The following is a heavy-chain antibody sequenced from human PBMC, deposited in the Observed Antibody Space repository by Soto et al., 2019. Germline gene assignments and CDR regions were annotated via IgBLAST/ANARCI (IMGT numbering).Heavy chain of an antibody. J-gene: IGHJ2*01. Sequence: EVQLVESGGGLGQPGTSLRLSCAASGFTFDDFAMHWVRQAPGKGLEWVAGINWNSRSIDYADSVKGRFIISRDNAKKSIYLQLINLRTEDTAFYYCAKDRRAMNWYFDLWGRGTLVVVSS. CDR1: GFTFDDFA. V-gene: IGHV3-9*01. CDR2: INWNSRSI. CDR3: AKDRRAMNWYFDL.